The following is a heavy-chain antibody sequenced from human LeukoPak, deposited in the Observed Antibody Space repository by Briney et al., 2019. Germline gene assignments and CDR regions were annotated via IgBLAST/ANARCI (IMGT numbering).Heavy chain of an antibody. J-gene: IGHJ4*02. V-gene: IGHV3-23*01. CDR1: GFTFSSYA. CDR3: AVGRRIAAAGTGGRFDY. CDR2: ISGSGGST. Sequence: GGSLRLSCAASGFTFSSYAMSWVRQAPGKGLEWVSAISGSGGSTYYADSVKGRFTISRDNSKNTLYLQMSSLRAEDTAVYYCAVGRRIAAAGTGGRFDYWGQGTLVTVSS. D-gene: IGHD6-13*01.